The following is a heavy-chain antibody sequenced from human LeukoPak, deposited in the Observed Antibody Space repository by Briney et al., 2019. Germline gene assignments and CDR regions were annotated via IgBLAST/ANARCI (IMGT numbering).Heavy chain of an antibody. CDR2: INSGSSTI. CDR1: GFTFSTYS. D-gene: IGHD4-23*01. CDR3: ARTRSKVGTPTFDY. Sequence: GGSLRLSCAASGFTFSTYSMNWVRQAPGKGLEWVSYINSGSSTIYYVDSVEGRFTISRDNAKNSLYLQMNSLRDEDTAVYHCARTRSKVGTPTFDYWGQRTLVTVSS. J-gene: IGHJ4*02. V-gene: IGHV3-48*02.